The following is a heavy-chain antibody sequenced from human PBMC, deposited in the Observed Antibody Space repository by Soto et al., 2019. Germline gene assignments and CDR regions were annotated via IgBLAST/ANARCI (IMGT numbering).Heavy chain of an antibody. CDR3: ARGWETVGTTTPFAY. Sequence: QVQLVQSGAEVKKPGSSVKVSCKASGGTFSNYAINWVRQAPGQGLEWLGGVIPLFGTPNYAKKFQGRVTITAHKSTRTAYMELRSLRSDDTAVYYCARGWETVGTTTPFAYWGQGTLVTVSS. V-gene: IGHV1-69*06. CDR2: VIPLFGTP. D-gene: IGHD1-26*01. CDR1: GGTFSNYA. J-gene: IGHJ4*02.